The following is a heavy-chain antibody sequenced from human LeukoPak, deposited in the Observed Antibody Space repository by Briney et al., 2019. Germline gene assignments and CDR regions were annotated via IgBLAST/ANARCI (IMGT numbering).Heavy chain of an antibody. J-gene: IGHJ4*02. CDR3: ARNPRYYFDY. CDR1: GGSISSYY. Sequence: SSETLSLTCTVSGGSISSYYWSWIRQPPGKGLEWIGYIYYSGSTNYNPSLKSRVTISVDTSKNQFSLKLSSVTAADTAVYYCARNPRYYFDYWGQGTLVTVYS. CDR2: IYYSGST. V-gene: IGHV4-59*08.